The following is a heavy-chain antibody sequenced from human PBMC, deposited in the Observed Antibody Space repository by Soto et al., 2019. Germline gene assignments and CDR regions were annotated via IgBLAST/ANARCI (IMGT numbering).Heavy chain of an antibody. J-gene: IGHJ6*02. Sequence: ASVKVSCKASGYTFTSYAMHWVRQAPGQRLEWMGWINAGNGNTKYSQKFQGRVTITRDTSASTAYMELSSLRSEDTAVYYCATSSPYIEVGTLAGNHHYYVMDVWGQGTTVTVS. D-gene: IGHD6-13*01. CDR2: INAGNGNT. V-gene: IGHV1-3*01. CDR1: GYTFTSYA. CDR3: ATSSPYIEVGTLAGNHHYYVMDV.